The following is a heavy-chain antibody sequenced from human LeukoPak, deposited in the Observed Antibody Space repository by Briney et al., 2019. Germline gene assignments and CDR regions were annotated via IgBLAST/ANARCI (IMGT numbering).Heavy chain of an antibody. J-gene: IGHJ3*02. V-gene: IGHV3-23*01. CDR2: ISGSGGST. D-gene: IGHD1-26*01. CDR3: AKGVRKWELLSAFDI. Sequence: GGSLRLSCTVSGFTVSSNSMSWVRQAPGKGLEWVSAISGSGGSTYYADSVKGRFTISRDNSKNTLYLQMNSLRAEDTAVYYCAKGVRKWELLSAFDIWGQGTMVTVSS. CDR1: GFTVSSNS.